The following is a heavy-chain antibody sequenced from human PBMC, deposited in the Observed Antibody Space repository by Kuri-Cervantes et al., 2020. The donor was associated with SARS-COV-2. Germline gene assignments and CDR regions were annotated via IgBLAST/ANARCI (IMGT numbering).Heavy chain of an antibody. J-gene: IGHJ6*02. CDR3: ARQDSSWTNYYYYYGMDV. CDR2: ISGSSRYI. D-gene: IGHD6-13*01. CDR1: GFTFSSYA. V-gene: IGHV3-21*01. Sequence: GGSLRLSCAASGFTFSSYAMSWVRQAPGKGLEWVSAISGSSRYIYYVDSVKGRFTISRDNAKNSLYLQMNRLRAEDTAVYYCARQDSSWTNYYYYYGMDVWGQGTTVTVSS.